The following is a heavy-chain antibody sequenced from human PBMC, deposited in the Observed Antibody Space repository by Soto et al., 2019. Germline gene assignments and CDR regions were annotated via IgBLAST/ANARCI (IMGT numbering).Heavy chain of an antibody. V-gene: IGHV3-48*01. CDR2: ISSSSSSI. D-gene: IGHD2-2*01. J-gene: IGHJ4*02. CDR3: TGYCSSTSCHPLY. Sequence: EVPLVESGGGLVQPGGSLRLSCAASGFTFSSYSMNWVRQAPGKGLEWVSYISSSSSSIYYADSVKGRFTISRDSAKKSLYLQMNSLRAEDTAVYYCTGYCSSTSCHPLYWGQGTLVTVSS. CDR1: GFTFSSYS.